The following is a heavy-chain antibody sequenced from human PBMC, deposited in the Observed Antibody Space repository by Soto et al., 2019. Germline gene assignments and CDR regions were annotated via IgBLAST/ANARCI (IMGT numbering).Heavy chain of an antibody. V-gene: IGHV3-15*02. Sequence: EVQLVESGGALVKPGGSLRLSCAASGFTFSNAWMSWVRQAPGKGLEWVGRIKSKADGGTTDFTTPVKGRFTISRDDSKSTMYLLMNSLKTEDTAMYYCTVDQDRNSWGQGTRVIVSS. CDR3: TVDQDRNS. J-gene: IGHJ4*02. CDR2: IKSKADGGTT. CDR1: GFTFSNAW.